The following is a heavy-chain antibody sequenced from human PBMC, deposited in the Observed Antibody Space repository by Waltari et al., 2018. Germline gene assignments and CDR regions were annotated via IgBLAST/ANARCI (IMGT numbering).Heavy chain of an antibody. Sequence: QVQLQQWGAGLLKPSETLSLTCAVYGGSFSGYSWSWIRQPPGKGLEWIGEINHSGSTNYNPSLKSRVTISVDTSKNQFSLKLSSVTAADTAVYYCARAVIISGGKTTYYYYYMDVWGKGTTVTVSS. CDR1: GGSFSGYS. CDR2: INHSGST. J-gene: IGHJ6*03. V-gene: IGHV4-34*01. CDR3: ARAVIISGGKTTYYYYYMDV. D-gene: IGHD3-9*01.